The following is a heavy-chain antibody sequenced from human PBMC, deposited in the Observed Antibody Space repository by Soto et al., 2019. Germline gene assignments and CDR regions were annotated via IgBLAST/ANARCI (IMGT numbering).Heavy chain of an antibody. CDR1: GFTFSTYG. CDR2: IWYDGSNK. Sequence: QVQLVESGGGVVQPGRSLRLSCAASGFTFSTYGMHWVRQAPGKGLGWVAVIWYDGSNKYYADSVKGRFTISRDNSKNTLYLQMNSLRAEDTAVYYCARGDDYGGNELGYWGQGTLVTVSS. D-gene: IGHD4-17*01. J-gene: IGHJ4*02. V-gene: IGHV3-33*01. CDR3: ARGDDYGGNELGY.